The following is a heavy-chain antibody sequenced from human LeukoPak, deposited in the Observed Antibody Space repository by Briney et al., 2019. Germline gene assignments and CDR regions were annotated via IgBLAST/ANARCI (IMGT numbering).Heavy chain of an antibody. D-gene: IGHD3-9*01. CDR1: GFTFDDYA. Sequence: GGSLRLSCAASGFTFDDYAMHWVRQAPGKGLEWVSGISWNSGNIGCADSVKGRFTISRDNAKNSLYLQMNSLRAEDTALYYCAKDIGLRYFDWLFDYWGQGTLVTVSS. CDR2: ISWNSGNI. V-gene: IGHV3-9*01. J-gene: IGHJ4*02. CDR3: AKDIGLRYFDWLFDY.